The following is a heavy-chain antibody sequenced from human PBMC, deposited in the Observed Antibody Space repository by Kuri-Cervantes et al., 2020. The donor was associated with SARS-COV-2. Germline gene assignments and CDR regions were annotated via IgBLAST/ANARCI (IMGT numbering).Heavy chain of an antibody. CDR3: ARLSSSWYPLFDY. D-gene: IGHD6-13*01. V-gene: IGHV5-51*01. J-gene: IGHJ4*02. CDR1: GYSFTSYW. Sequence: KVSCKGSGYSFTSYWIGWVRQMPGKGLEWMGVIYPGDSDTRYSPSFQGQVTISADKSISTAYLQWSSLKASDTAMYYCARLSSSWYPLFDYWGQGTRVTCAS. CDR2: IYPGDSDT.